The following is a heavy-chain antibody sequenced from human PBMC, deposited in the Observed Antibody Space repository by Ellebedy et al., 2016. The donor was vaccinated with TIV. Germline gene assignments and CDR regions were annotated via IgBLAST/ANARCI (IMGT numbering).Heavy chain of an antibody. D-gene: IGHD3-10*01. V-gene: IGHV3-43*01. CDR1: GFTFDNFN. J-gene: IGHJ4*02. CDR3: AKDISGSIDY. Sequence: PGGSLRLSCAASGFTFDNFNMHWVRLPPGKGLEWVSIISRDGDSSSYAASVKGRFTISRDNSKNSQYLQMNGVRSEDTALYYCAKDISGSIDYWGQGTLVSVSS. CDR2: ISRDGDSS.